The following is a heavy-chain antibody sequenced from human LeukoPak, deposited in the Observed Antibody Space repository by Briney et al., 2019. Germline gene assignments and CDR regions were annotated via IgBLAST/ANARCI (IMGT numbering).Heavy chain of an antibody. J-gene: IGHJ6*02. CDR2: ISYDGSNK. CDR3: AKDSVRSYYYYYGMDV. V-gene: IGHV3-30*18. CDR1: GFTFSSYG. Sequence: GGSLRRSCAASGFTFSSYGMHWVRQAPGKGLEGVAVISYDGSNKYYADSVKGRFTISRDNSKNTLYLQMNSLRAEDTAVYYCAKDSVRSYYYYYGMDVWGQGTTVTVSS. D-gene: IGHD1-26*01.